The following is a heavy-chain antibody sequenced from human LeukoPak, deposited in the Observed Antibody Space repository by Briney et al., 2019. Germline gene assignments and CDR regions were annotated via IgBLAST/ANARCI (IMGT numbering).Heavy chain of an antibody. V-gene: IGHV3-66*02. CDR1: GFTVSSNY. CDR3: ARDYVGDV. D-gene: IGHD3-16*01. CDR2: IYRGGAI. Sequence: GGSLRLSCAASGFTVSSNYMSWVRQAPGKGLEWVAVIYRGGAIFYADSVKGRFTISRDSSKNTLDLQMNSLRAEDTAVYYWARDYVGDVWGKGTTVTVSS. J-gene: IGHJ6*04.